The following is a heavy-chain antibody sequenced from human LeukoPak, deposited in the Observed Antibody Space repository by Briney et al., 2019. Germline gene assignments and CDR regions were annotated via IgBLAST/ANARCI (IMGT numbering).Heavy chain of an antibody. CDR1: SDSISRGNYY. CDR3: ARAATIFGHYYFVY. Sequence: PSETLSLTCIVPSDSISRGNYYWSWIRHHPGKGLEWIGYIYCTGRTYYKPPLKRRVAILVDTSKNQFSLTLCYEAAADTAVYGCARAATIFGHYYFVYWGEGTPVTVSS. V-gene: IGHV4-31*03. CDR2: IYCTGRT. D-gene: IGHD3-3*01. J-gene: IGHJ4*02.